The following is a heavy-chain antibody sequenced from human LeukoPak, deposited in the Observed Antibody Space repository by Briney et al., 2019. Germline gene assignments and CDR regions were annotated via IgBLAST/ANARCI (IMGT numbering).Heavy chain of an antibody. J-gene: IGHJ4*02. V-gene: IGHV4-34*01. CDR2: INHSGST. CDR3: ARAVGWYMGAIEY. Sequence: SETLALTCAVYGGSFSGYYWSWIRQPPAKGLEWSGEINHSGSTNYNPSLKSRVTISVDTSKNPFSLKLSSVTAADTAVYYCARAVGWYMGAIEYWGQGTLVTVSS. D-gene: IGHD6-19*01. CDR1: GGSFSGYY.